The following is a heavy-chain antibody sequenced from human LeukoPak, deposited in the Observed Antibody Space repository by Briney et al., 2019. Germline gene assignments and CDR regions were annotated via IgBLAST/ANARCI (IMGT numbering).Heavy chain of an antibody. J-gene: IGHJ4*02. D-gene: IGHD6-19*01. CDR1: GGSFSGYY. CDR2: ISHSGST. Sequence: SETLSLTCAVYGGSFSGYYWSWIRQPPGKGLEWIGEISHSGSTNYNPSLKSRVTISVDTSKNQFSLKLSSVTAADTAVYYCARENSSGWYPYYFDYWGQGTLVTVSS. CDR3: ARENSSGWYPYYFDY. V-gene: IGHV4-34*01.